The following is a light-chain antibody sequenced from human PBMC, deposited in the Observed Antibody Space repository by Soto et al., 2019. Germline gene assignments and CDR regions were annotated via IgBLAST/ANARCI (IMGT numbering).Light chain of an antibody. J-gene: IGKJ2*01. CDR3: QQYENWPPYT. CDR1: QGIGNT. CDR2: GAS. V-gene: IGKV3-15*01. Sequence: EIVMTQSQATLSVSPGEGATLSCRASQGIGNTLAWYQQKPGQAPRLLIYGASTRATGIPARFSGSGSGTEFTLTISSRQSEAFAVYYCQQYENWPPYTFGPGTKLEIK.